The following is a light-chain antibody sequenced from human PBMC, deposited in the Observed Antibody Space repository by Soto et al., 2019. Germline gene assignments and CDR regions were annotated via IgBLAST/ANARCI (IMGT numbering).Light chain of an antibody. CDR2: AAS. CDR1: QSISSY. V-gene: IGKV1-39*01. J-gene: IGKJ5*01. CDR3: QQSYSTPPT. Sequence: DSQMTQSPSSLSASVGDRVTITCRASQSISSYLNWYQQKPGKAPKLLIYAASSLQSGVPSRSSGSGSGTDFTLTISSLQPEDFATYYCQQSYSTPPTFGQGTRLEI.